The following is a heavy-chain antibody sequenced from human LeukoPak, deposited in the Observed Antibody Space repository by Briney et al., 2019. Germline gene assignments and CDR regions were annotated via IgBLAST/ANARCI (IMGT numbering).Heavy chain of an antibody. CDR1: GYTFTAYY. Sequence: ASVKISCKASGYTFTAYYIHWVQQAPGKGLEWMGRVDPEDGESIYAGRFQGRVTMTADTSTNTAYMELSSLGSDDTAVYYCATAPRIFDLDSDNRFGDYWGQGTLVIVSS. CDR3: ATAPRIFDLDSDNRFGDY. J-gene: IGHJ4*02. V-gene: IGHV1-69-2*01. D-gene: IGHD3/OR15-3a*01. CDR2: VDPEDGES.